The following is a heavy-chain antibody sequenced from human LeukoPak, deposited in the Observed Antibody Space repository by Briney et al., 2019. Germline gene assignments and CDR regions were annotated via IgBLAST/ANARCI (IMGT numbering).Heavy chain of an antibody. CDR1: VYTFANYG. Sequence: GASVKVSFKACVYTFANYGISWVRQAPGQGLEWMGWISAHNGNTKYAQKFQGRVTMTTDTPTSTAYVELRSLRSDDTAVYYCARDQRDGSGRSRSNYYFDYWGQGTLVTVSS. J-gene: IGHJ4*02. D-gene: IGHD1-26*01. CDR3: ARDQRDGSGRSRSNYYFDY. V-gene: IGHV1-18*01. CDR2: ISAHNGNT.